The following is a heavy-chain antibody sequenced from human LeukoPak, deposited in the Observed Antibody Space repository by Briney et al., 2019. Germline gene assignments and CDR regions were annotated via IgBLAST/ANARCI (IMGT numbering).Heavy chain of an antibody. V-gene: IGHV3-15*07. Sequence: GGSLRLSCVFPSLIFSHAWMNWVRQAPGKGLEWVGRVKSVAEGGASEYGTPVKGRFTISRDDSKKTVYLQMHNLSTEDTALYHCTKNTGDFDIWGQGTMVIVSS. CDR2: VKSVAEGGAS. CDR3: TKNTGDFDI. CDR1: SLIFSHAW. D-gene: IGHD4-17*01. J-gene: IGHJ3*02.